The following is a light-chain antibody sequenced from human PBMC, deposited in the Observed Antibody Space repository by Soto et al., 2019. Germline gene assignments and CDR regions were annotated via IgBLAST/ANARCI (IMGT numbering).Light chain of an antibody. CDR2: DDS. V-gene: IGLV2-11*01. CDR1: SSDVSAYNY. CDR3: CSYAGRYTRV. J-gene: IGLJ3*02. Sequence: QSALTQPRSVSGSPGQSITISCTGTSSDVSAYNYVSWYQQHPGKAPKIMIYDDSKRPSGVPDRFSGSKSGNTASLTISGLQTEDEADYYCCSYAGRYTRVFGGGTKLTVL.